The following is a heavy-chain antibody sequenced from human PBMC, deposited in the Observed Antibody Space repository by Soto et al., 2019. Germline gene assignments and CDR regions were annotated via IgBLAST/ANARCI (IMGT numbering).Heavy chain of an antibody. V-gene: IGHV3-21*01. CDR2: ISSSSSYI. D-gene: IGHD3-16*01. CDR3: ARVGEGRLYKNAFDI. J-gene: IGHJ3*02. Sequence: GGSLRLSCAASGFTFSSYSMNWVRQAPGKGLEWVSSISSSSSYIYYADSVKGRFTISRDNAKNSLYLQMNSLRAEDTAVYYCARVGEGRLYKNAFDIWGQGTMVTVSS. CDR1: GFTFSSYS.